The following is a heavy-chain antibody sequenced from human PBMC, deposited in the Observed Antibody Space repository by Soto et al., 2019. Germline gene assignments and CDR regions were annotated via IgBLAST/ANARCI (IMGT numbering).Heavy chain of an antibody. Sequence: GGSLILSCAASGFTFSSYSMNLVRQAPGKGLEWVSYISSSSTIYYADSVKGRFTISRDNSKNTLYLQMNSLRAEDTAVYYCAKDKGRSSSWYPRPFSDYWGQGTLVTVSS. V-gene: IGHV3-48*01. J-gene: IGHJ4*02. CDR3: AKDKGRSSSWYPRPFSDY. CDR1: GFTFSSYS. CDR2: ISSSSTI. D-gene: IGHD6-13*01.